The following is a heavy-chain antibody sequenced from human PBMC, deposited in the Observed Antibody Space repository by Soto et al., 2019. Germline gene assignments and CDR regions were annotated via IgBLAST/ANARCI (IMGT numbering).Heavy chain of an antibody. CDR1: GGSISSGGYS. Sequence: TLSLTCTVSGGSISSGGYSWTWIRQSPGKGLEWIGYTYQSGSAYYNPSLKSRVTISVDRSKNQFSLNLTSVTAADTAVYYCARDYYGMDVWGQGTTVTVSS. J-gene: IGHJ6*02. V-gene: IGHV4-30-2*06. CDR2: TYQSGSA. CDR3: ARDYYGMDV.